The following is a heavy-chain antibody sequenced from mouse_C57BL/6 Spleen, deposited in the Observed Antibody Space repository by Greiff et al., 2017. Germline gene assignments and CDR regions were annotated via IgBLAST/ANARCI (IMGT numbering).Heavy chain of an antibody. CDR3: ARGGKRGGGMDY. CDR1: GYTFTSYW. D-gene: IGHD1-1*02. CDR2: IDPSDSYT. Sequence: QVQLQQSGAELVRPGTSVKLSCKASGYTFTSYWMHWVKQRPGQGLEWIGVIDPSDSYTNYNQKFKGKATLTVDTSSSTAYMQLSSLTSEDSAVYYCARGGKRGGGMDYWGQGTSVTVSS. J-gene: IGHJ4*01. V-gene: IGHV1-59*01.